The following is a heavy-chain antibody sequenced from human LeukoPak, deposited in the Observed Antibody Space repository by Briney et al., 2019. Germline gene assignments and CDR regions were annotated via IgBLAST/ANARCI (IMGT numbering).Heavy chain of an antibody. J-gene: IGHJ6*03. CDR1: GFTFSSYS. D-gene: IGHD2-2*01. V-gene: IGHV3-21*01. CDR2: ISSNSCYI. CDR3: ARGGPDCSSTSCYYYYYYYYMDV. Sequence: PGGSLRLSCAASGFTFSSYSMNWLRQAPGKGLEWVSSISSNSCYIYYADSVKGRFTISRDNAKNSLYLQMNSLRAEDTAVYYCARGGPDCSSTSCYYYYYYYYMDVWGKGTTVTVSS.